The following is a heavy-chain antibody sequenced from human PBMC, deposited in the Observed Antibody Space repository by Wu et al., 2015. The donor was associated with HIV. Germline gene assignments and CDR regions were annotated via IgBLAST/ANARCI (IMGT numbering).Heavy chain of an antibody. D-gene: IGHD3-10*01. J-gene: IGHJ5*02. CDR2: IIPIFGTA. CDR1: GGTFSSYA. V-gene: IGHV1-69*13. CDR3: ARVGGDITMVRGPAYNWFDP. Sequence: QVQLVQSGAEVKKPGSSVKVSCKASGGTFSSYAISWVRQAPGQGLEWMGRIIPIFGTANYAQKFQGRVTITADESTSTAYMELSSLRSEDTAVYYCARVGGDITMVRGPAYNWFDPWGQGTLVTVSS.